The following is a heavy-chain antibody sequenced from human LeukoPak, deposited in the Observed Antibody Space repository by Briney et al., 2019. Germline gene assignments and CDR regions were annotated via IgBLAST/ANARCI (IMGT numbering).Heavy chain of an antibody. D-gene: IGHD3-10*01. CDR3: ARDGTRELDTGRNWFDP. Sequence: GASVKVSCKASGYTFTSYDINWVRQATGQGLEWMGWMNPNSGGTNYAQKFQGRVTMTRDTSITTAYMELSRLRSDDTAVYYCARDGTRELDTGRNWFDPWGQGTLVTVSS. CDR1: GYTFTSYD. J-gene: IGHJ5*02. V-gene: IGHV1-2*02. CDR2: MNPNSGGT.